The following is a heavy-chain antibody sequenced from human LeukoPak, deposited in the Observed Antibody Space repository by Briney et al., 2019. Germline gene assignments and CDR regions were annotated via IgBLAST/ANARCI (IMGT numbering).Heavy chain of an antibody. D-gene: IGHD2-21*02. J-gene: IGHJ4*02. Sequence: ASVKVSCKTAGYTFATYFMHLVRQAPGQGREWMGYIKPNSGVANDAQKFRGRVTITWDTSISTDYIQLSRLKSDDTAIYSCARPTYCGSTCYFNFDYWGQGTLVTVSS. CDR1: GYTFATYF. V-gene: IGHV1-2*02. CDR3: ARPTYCGSTCYFNFDY. CDR2: IKPNSGVA.